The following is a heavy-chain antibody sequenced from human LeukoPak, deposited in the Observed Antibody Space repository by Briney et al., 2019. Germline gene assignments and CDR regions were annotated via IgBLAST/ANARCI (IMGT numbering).Heavy chain of an antibody. CDR3: ARQGYSGSYAVDY. J-gene: IGHJ4*01. CDR1: GGSISSSSYY. Sequence: SETLSLTCTVSGGSISSSSYYWDWIRQPPGKGLEWIGSIYYSGSTYYNPSLKGRVTISVDTSKNQFSLKLSSVTAADTAVYYCARQGYSGSYAVDYWGQGTMVTVSS. V-gene: IGHV4-39*01. CDR2: IYYSGST. D-gene: IGHD1-26*01.